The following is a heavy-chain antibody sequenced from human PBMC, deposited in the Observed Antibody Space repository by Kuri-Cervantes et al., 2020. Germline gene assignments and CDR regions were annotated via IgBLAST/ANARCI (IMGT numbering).Heavy chain of an antibody. V-gene: IGHV4-59*12. CDR3: ARYVDVEASCGDCDAFDI. Sequence: SETLSLTCTVSGGSISSYYWSWIRQPPGKGLEWIGSIYHSGSTYYNPSLKSRVTISVDTSKNQFSLKLSSVTAEDTATYYCARYVDVEASCGDCDAFDIWGQGTMVTVSS. D-gene: IGHD2-21*02. J-gene: IGHJ3*02. CDR1: GGSISSYY. CDR2: IYHSGST.